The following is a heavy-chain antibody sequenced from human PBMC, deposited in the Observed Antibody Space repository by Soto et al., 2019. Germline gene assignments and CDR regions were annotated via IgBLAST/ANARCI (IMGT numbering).Heavy chain of an antibody. CDR2: ISSSGSTT. J-gene: IGHJ3*02. Sequence: EVQLVESGGGLVQPGGSLRLSCAASGFTFSSYEMNWVRLAPGKGLEWVSYISSSGSTTNYAEPVKGRFTISRDSAKNSLYLQMNSLRAEDTAVYYCATRSGGGGAFDIWGQGTMVTVSS. V-gene: IGHV3-48*03. CDR3: ATRSGGGGAFDI. CDR1: GFTFSSYE. D-gene: IGHD3-10*01.